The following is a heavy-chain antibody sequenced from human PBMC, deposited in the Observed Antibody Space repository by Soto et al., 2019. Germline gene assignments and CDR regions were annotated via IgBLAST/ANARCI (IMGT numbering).Heavy chain of an antibody. CDR2: IFYSGST. Sequence: SETLSLTCTVSGGSISSSIYYGGWIRQPPGKGLEWIGSIFYSGSTYYNPSLKSRVTISVDTSKNQFSLKLSSVTAADTAVYYCARYSSWYGFGYWGQGTLVTVSS. D-gene: IGHD6-13*01. V-gene: IGHV4-39*01. J-gene: IGHJ4*02. CDR1: GGSISSSIYY. CDR3: ARYSSWYGFGY.